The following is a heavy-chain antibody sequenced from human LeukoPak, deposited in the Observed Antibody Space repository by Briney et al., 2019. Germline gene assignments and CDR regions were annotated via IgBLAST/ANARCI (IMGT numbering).Heavy chain of an antibody. D-gene: IGHD3-22*01. CDR3: ARGTSSALDY. J-gene: IGHJ4*02. Sequence: GSSVTLSCKASGYTFTSYGISWVRQATGQGLEWMGWSSAYNGNTNYAQKLQGRVTMTTDTSTSTAHMELRSLRSDATAVYCCARGTSSALDYWVRRTLVSVSS. V-gene: IGHV1-18*01. CDR1: GYTFTSYG. CDR2: SSAYNGNT.